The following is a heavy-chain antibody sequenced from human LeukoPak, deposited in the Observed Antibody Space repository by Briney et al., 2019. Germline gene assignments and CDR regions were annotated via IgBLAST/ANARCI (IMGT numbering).Heavy chain of an antibody. D-gene: IGHD3-3*01. CDR1: GGSFSGYY. J-gene: IGHJ5*02. Sequence: SETLSLTCAVYGGSFSGYYWSWIRQPPGKGLEWIGEINHSGSTNYNPSLKSRVTISVDTSKNQFSLKLSSVTAADTAVYYCARGKRGYYDFWSGYHRGQNWFDPWGQGTLVTVSS. CDR3: ARGKRGYYDFWSGYHRGQNWFDP. V-gene: IGHV4-34*01. CDR2: INHSGST.